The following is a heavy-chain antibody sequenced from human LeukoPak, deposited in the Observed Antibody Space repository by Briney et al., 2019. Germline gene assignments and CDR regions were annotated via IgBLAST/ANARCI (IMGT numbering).Heavy chain of an antibody. Sequence: SETLSLTCVVYGGSFSGYYWTWIRQPPGKGLEWIGEINHRGTTTYNPSLKSRVTISVNTPKNQFSLKLNSVTAADTAVYYCARVDIVTTNWFDPWGQGTLVIVSP. D-gene: IGHD5-12*01. J-gene: IGHJ5*02. CDR2: INHRGTT. CDR1: GGSFSGYY. CDR3: ARVDIVTTNWFDP. V-gene: IGHV4-34*01.